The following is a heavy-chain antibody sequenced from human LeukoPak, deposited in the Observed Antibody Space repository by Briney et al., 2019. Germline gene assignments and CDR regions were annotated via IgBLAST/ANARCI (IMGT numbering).Heavy chain of an antibody. CDR1: GYTFTSYG. Sequence: ASVKVSCKASGYTFTSYGISWVRQAPGQGLEWMGWISAYNGNTNYAQKLQGRVTMTTDTSTSTAYMELRSLRSDDTAVYYCARDAPPVPITGTTSGMDVWGQGTRSPSP. D-gene: IGHD1-20*01. CDR2: ISAYNGNT. CDR3: ARDAPPVPITGTTSGMDV. V-gene: IGHV1-18*01. J-gene: IGHJ6*02.